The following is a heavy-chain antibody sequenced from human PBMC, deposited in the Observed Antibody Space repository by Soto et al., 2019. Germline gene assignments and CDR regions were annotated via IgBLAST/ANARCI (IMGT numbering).Heavy chain of an antibody. D-gene: IGHD6-19*01. CDR1: GYTFTNYA. CDR3: ARDPGAGSGWYYFAY. V-gene: IGHV1-3*01. CDR2: INADNGNT. J-gene: IGHJ4*02. Sequence: QVQLVQSGAEVKRPGASVKVSCKASGYTFTNYAMHWVRQAPGQRPEWMGWINADNGNTKYSQKFQGRDTITRDTSASTAYMELSSLRSEDTAVYYCARDPGAGSGWYYFAYWVQGTLVTVSS.